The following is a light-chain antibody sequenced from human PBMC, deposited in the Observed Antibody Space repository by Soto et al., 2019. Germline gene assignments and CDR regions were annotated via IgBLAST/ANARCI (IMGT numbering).Light chain of an antibody. CDR3: HQYDNLVQT. CDR2: AAS. Sequence: DIQMTQSPPSLSASVGDRVTITCRASQGIGNSLGWYQQKPGKAPKRLIYAASSLQTGVPSRFSGSGSGTDFTFTTSSLQPEDIATYFCHQYDNLVQTFGPGTKVDIK. V-gene: IGKV1-33*01. CDR1: QGIGNS. J-gene: IGKJ3*01.